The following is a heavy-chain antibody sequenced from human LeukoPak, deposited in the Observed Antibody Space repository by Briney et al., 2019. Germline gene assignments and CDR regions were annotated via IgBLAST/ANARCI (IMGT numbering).Heavy chain of an antibody. CDR1: GYTFTGYA. J-gene: IGHJ4*02. D-gene: IGHD3-9*01. Sequence: GASVKVSCKASGYTFTGYAMHWVRQAPGQGLEWVGRLDPNSGGTNYAQDSQGRVTITRDTSINTAYMELSRLRSDDTAKYYCTRDLTISGPIGIWGQGTLVTVSA. V-gene: IGHV1-2*06. CDR3: TRDLTISGPIGI. CDR2: LDPNSGGT.